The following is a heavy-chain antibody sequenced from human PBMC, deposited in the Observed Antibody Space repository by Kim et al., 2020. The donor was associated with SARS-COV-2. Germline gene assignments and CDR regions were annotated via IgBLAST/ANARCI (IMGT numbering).Heavy chain of an antibody. D-gene: IGHD3-10*02. CDR2: IYSGGTI. CDR3: ARHGMLAESFDI. CDR1: GFTISDNY. Sequence: GGSLRLSCAASGFTISDNYMSWVRQAPGKGLEWVSVIYSGGTIFYTDSVKGRFTISRDTSENRLYLQMKSLRAEDTALYYCARHGMLAESFDIWGQGTMVTVSS. V-gene: IGHV3-53*01. J-gene: IGHJ3*02.